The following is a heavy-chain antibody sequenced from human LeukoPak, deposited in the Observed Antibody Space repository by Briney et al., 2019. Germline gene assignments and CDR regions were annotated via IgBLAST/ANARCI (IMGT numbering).Heavy chain of an antibody. CDR1: GYSISSSNW. Sequence: SSETLSLTCAVSGYSISSSNWWGWIRQPPGKGLEWIGYIYYSGSTYYNPSLKSRVTMSVDTSKNQFSLKLSSVTAVDTAVYYCARIKARDSGIVGPSIDYWGQGTLVTVSS. D-gene: IGHD1-26*01. CDR3: ARIKARDSGIVGPSIDY. V-gene: IGHV4-28*01. CDR2: IYYSGST. J-gene: IGHJ4*02.